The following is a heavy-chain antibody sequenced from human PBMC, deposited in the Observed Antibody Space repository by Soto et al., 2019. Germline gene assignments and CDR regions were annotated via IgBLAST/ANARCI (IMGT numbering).Heavy chain of an antibody. CDR2: ISLYSDGT. V-gene: IGHV1-18*01. Sequence: QVQLVQCGGEVKRPGASVKVSCKTSGYTFSNYGITWVRQAPGQHLEWLGWISLYSDGTNYAQKFQDRVSMTTDTSTTTAYMELRSLRSDDTAVYYGARVVPGAEAWYGTWCQGTLGTVSS. D-gene: IGHD2-2*01. J-gene: IGHJ5*02. CDR1: GYTFSNYG. CDR3: ARVVPGAEAWYGT.